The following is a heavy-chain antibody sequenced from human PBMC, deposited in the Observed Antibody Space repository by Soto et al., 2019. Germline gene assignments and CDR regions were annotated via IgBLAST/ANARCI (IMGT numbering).Heavy chain of an antibody. CDR1: GFTFSSYW. V-gene: IGHV3-7*01. D-gene: IGHD3-3*02. CDR2: IKQDGSEK. J-gene: IGHJ3*02. Sequence: GGSLRLSCAASGFTFSSYWMSWVRQAPGKGLEWVANIKQDGSEKYYVDSVKGRFTISRDNAKNSLYLQMNSLRAEDTAVYYCARVAFASSRAHDAFDIWGQGTMVTVS. CDR3: ARVAFASSRAHDAFDI.